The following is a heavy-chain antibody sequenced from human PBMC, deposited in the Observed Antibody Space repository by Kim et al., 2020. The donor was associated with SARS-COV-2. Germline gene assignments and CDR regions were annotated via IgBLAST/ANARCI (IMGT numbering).Heavy chain of an antibody. V-gene: IGHV4-31*02. J-gene: IGHJ4*02. CDR3: ARDSYYYDSSGFDY. D-gene: IGHD3-22*01. Sequence: NPPLKSRVTISVDTSKNQFSLKLSSVTAADTAVYYCARDSYYYDSSGFDYWGQGTLVTVSS.